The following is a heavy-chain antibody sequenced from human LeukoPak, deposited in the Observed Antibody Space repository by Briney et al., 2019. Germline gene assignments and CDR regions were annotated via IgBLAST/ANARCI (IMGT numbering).Heavy chain of an antibody. CDR3: ARGRHYYGSGSYYADQIFDY. CDR2: IYHSGST. D-gene: IGHD3-10*01. J-gene: IGHJ4*02. V-gene: IGHV4-30-2*01. Sequence: PSQTLSFTRAVSGGSISSGGYSWSWIRRPPGKGLEWIGYIYHSGSTYYNPPLKSRVTISVDRSKNQFSLKLSSVTAADTAVYYCARGRHYYGSGSYYADQIFDYWGQGTLVTVSS. CDR1: GGSISSGGYS.